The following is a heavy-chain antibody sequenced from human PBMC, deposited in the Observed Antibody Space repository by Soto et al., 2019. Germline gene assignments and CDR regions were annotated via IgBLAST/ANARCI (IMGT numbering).Heavy chain of an antibody. V-gene: IGHV3-11*01. D-gene: IGHD2-2*01. CDR1: GFTFSDYY. J-gene: IGHJ4*02. Sequence: GGSLRLSCAASGFTFSDYYMSWTRQAPGKGLEWVSYISSSGSTIYYADSVKGRFTISRNNAKNSLYLQMNSLRAEDTAVYYCARDRAVPGLDYWGQGTLVTVSS. CDR3: ARDRAVPGLDY. CDR2: ISSSGSTI.